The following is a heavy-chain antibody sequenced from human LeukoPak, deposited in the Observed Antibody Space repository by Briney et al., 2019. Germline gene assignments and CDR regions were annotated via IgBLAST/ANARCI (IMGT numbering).Heavy chain of an antibody. CDR2: IYYIGST. Sequence: SETLSLTCTVSGGSISSYYWSWIRQPPGKGLEWIGYIYYIGSTNYNPSLKSRVTISVDTSKNQFSLKLSSVTAADTAVYFCAIVVSSYCDILTGYYKRGYWYFDLWGRGTLVTVSS. CDR1: GGSISSYY. D-gene: IGHD3-9*01. V-gene: IGHV4-59*01. J-gene: IGHJ2*01. CDR3: AIVVSSYCDILTGYYKRGYWYFDL.